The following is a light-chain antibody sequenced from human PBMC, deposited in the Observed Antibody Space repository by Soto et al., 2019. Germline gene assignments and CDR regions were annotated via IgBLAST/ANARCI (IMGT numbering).Light chain of an antibody. V-gene: IGLV2-14*01. J-gene: IGLJ1*01. Sequence: QSVLTQPASVSGSPGQSITISCTGTSSDVGGYNYVSWYQQHPGKAPKPIIYDVSDRPSGVSNRFSGSKSGNTASLTISGLQAEDEADYYCSSYTSSATEVFGSGTKVTVL. CDR2: DVS. CDR3: SSYTSSATEV. CDR1: SSDVGGYNY.